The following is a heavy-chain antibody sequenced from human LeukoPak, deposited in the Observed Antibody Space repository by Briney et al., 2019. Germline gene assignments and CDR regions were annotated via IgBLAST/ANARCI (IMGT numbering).Heavy chain of an antibody. J-gene: IGHJ6*03. D-gene: IGHD1-1*01. CDR1: GGSISSYY. CDR3: ARYTGEETRYYYYYYMDV. CDR2: IYYSGST. Sequence: SETLSLTCTVSGGSISSYYWSWIRQPPGKGLEWIGYIYYSGSTNYNPSLKSRVTISVDTSKNQFSLKLSSVTAADTAVYYCARYTGEETRYYYYYYMDVWGKGTTVTVSS. V-gene: IGHV4-59*01.